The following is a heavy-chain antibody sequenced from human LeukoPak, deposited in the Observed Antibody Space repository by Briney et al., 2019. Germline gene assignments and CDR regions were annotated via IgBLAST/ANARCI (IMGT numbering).Heavy chain of an antibody. D-gene: IGHD2-2*01. CDR3: ARVALYRPLPTEGYYYYYMDV. CDR2: ISAYNGNT. J-gene: IGHJ6*03. CDR1: GGTFSSYT. Sequence: ASVKVSCKASGGTFSSYTISWVRQAPGQGLEWMGWISAYNGNTNYAQKLQGRVTMTTDTSTSTAYMELRSLRSDDTAVYYCARVALYRPLPTEGYYYYYMDVWGKGTTVTVSS. V-gene: IGHV1-18*01.